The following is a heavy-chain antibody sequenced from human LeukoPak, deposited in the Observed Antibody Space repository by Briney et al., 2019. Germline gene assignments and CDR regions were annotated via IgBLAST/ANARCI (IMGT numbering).Heavy chain of an antibody. D-gene: IGHD3-3*01. J-gene: IGHJ6*02. CDR3: ARDVGVPGITIFGVVPNHIPMDV. Sequence: SVKVSCKASGGTFSSYAISWVRQAPGQGLEWMGGIIPIFGTANYAQKFQGRVTITADESTSTAYMELSSLRSEDTAVYYCARDVGVPGITIFGVVPNHIPMDVWGQGTTVTVSS. CDR1: GGTFSSYA. CDR2: IIPIFGTA. V-gene: IGHV1-69*13.